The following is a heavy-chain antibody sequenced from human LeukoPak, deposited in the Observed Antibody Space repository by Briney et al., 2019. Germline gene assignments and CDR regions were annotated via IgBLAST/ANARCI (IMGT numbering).Heavy chain of an antibody. J-gene: IGHJ5*02. D-gene: IGHD3-22*01. V-gene: IGHV4-59*01. Sequence: SETLSLTCTVSGGSISSYYWSWIRQPPGKGLEWIGYIYYSGSTNYNPSLKSRVTISVDTSKNQFSLKLSSVTAADTAVYYCARDLWSGSSGYYWFDPWGQGTLVTVSS. CDR1: GGSISSYY. CDR2: IYYSGST. CDR3: ARDLWSGSSGYYWFDP.